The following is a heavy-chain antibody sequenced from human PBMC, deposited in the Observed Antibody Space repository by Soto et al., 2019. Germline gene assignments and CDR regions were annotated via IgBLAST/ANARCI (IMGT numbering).Heavy chain of an antibody. CDR2: ISGSGGST. CDR3: AKTAERENSPNWFDP. D-gene: IGHD5-18*01. J-gene: IGHJ5*02. CDR1: GFTCSSYA. Sequence: GGALRLSCAASGFTCSSYAMSWVRQAPGKGLEWVSAISGSGGSTYYADSVKGRFTISRDNSKNTLYLQMNSLRAEDTAVYYCAKTAERENSPNWFDPWGQGTLVTVS. V-gene: IGHV3-23*01.